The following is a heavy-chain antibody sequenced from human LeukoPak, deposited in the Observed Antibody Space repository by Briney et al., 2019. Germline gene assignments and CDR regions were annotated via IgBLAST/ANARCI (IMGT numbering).Heavy chain of an antibody. CDR2: IFSTGST. Sequence: SETLSLTCTVAGDSISTSRCYWGWLRQPPGKGLQWIGSIFSTGSTNYNPSLKSRVTISVDTSKNQFSLKLSSVTAADTAVYYCARMLITMVRGVLNGRYYYYMDVWGKGATVTISS. D-gene: IGHD3-10*01. CDR1: GDSISTSRCY. CDR3: ARMLITMVRGVLNGRYYYYMDV. J-gene: IGHJ6*03. V-gene: IGHV4-39*07.